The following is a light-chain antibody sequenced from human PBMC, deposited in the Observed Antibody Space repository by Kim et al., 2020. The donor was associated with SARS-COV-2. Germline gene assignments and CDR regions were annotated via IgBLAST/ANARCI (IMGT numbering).Light chain of an antibody. J-gene: IGKJ4*01. CDR3: QQAYSLPIT. CDR2: AAS. CDR1: HPISSW. Sequence: ASVGHRVNITCQASHPISSWLAWYQQKPGRAPKLLIYAASALQSGVPSRFSGIGSGTDFTLTINTLQTEDFATYFCQQAYSLPITFGGGTKVDIK. V-gene: IGKV1-12*01.